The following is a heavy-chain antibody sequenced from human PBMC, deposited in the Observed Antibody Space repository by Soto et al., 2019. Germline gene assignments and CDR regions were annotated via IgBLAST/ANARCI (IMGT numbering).Heavy chain of an antibody. J-gene: IGHJ4*02. CDR2: TSYDGRNN. D-gene: IGHD3-22*01. V-gene: IGHV3-30*18. CDR3: AKDTYYHDSSGFYVFDY. Sequence: PVGSRTLSCAASGSIFSRYGMHWVRQAPGKGLEWVAVTSYDGRNNNYADSVRGRFTISRDNSKNTLYLQMNSLRAEDTAVYYCAKDTYYHDSSGFYVFDYWGQGTPVTVSS. CDR1: GSIFSRYG.